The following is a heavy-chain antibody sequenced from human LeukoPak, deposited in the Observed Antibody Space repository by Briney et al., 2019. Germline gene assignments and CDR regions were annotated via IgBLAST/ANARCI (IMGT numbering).Heavy chain of an antibody. D-gene: IGHD3-22*01. CDR2: INPNGSGT. Sequence: ASVNVSCKASGYTFTGYYMHWVRQAAGQGLEWMGWINPNGSGTNYAQKFQGRVTMTRYTSISTTYMELSRLRSDDTGVYYCARYYYDSSGYYYADAFDIWGQGTMVTVSS. V-gene: IGHV1-2*02. CDR3: ARYYYDSSGYYYADAFDI. J-gene: IGHJ3*02. CDR1: GYTFTGYY.